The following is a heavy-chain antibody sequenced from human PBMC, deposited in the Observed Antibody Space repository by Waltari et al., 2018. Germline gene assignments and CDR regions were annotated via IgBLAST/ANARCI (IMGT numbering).Heavy chain of an antibody. Sequence: EVQLLESGGGLVQPGGSLTLSWTASGFTFNAFWMSWVRQAPGKWLEWVANIKPDGNEKYYADSVKGRFTISRDNANNSLYLQMRFLGVEDTAVYFCARDPTTPAQWGQGTLVTVSS. CDR2: IKPDGNEK. D-gene: IGHD1-1*01. CDR1: GFTFNAFW. V-gene: IGHV3-7*01. J-gene: IGHJ4*02. CDR3: ARDPTTPAQ.